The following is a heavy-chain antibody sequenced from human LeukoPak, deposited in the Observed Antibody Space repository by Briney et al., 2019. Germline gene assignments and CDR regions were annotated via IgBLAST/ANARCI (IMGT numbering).Heavy chain of an antibody. Sequence: SETLSLTCAVYGGSFSGYYWSWIRQPPGKGLEWIGEINHSGSTNYNPSLKSRVTISVDTSKNQFSLKLSSVTAADTAVYYCARGQDRIAVAGTSYYCYGVDVWGQGTTVTVSS. CDR3: ARGQDRIAVAGTSYYCYGVDV. CDR2: INHSGST. CDR1: GGSFSGYY. V-gene: IGHV4-34*01. D-gene: IGHD6-19*01. J-gene: IGHJ6*02.